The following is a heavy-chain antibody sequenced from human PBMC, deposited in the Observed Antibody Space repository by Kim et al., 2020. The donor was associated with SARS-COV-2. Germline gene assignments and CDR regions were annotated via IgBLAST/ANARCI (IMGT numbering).Heavy chain of an antibody. Sequence: GGSLRLSCAASGFTFSAFAMSWVRQAPGKGLEWVSIIKSNDNTTHYAESVRGRFTISRDNSKNTLFLEMNSLRATDTAVYYCAKGPWSSGCPTDYWGHGTLVTVSS. V-gene: IGHV3-23*01. CDR1: GFTFSAFA. CDR3: AKGPWSSGCPTDY. J-gene: IGHJ4*01. CDR2: IKSNDNTT. D-gene: IGHD2-2*01.